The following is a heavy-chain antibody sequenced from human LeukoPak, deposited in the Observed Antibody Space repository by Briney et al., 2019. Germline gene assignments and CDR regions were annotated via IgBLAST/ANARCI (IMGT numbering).Heavy chain of an antibody. CDR3: ARAGGYYYGSGRPNYYFDY. J-gene: IGHJ4*02. CDR2: IYYSGST. D-gene: IGHD3-10*01. Sequence: SETLSLTCTVSGGSISSYYWSWIRQPPGKGLEWIGYIYYSGSTNYNPSLKSRVTISVDTSKNQFSLKLSSVTAADTAVYYCARAGGYYYGSGRPNYYFDYWGQGTLVTVSS. V-gene: IGHV4-59*01. CDR1: GGSISSYY.